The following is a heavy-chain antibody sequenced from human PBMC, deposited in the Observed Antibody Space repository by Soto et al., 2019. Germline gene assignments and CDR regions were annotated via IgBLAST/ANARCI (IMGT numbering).Heavy chain of an antibody. CDR2: INSDGSST. CDR1: GFTFSSYW. D-gene: IGHD6-13*01. J-gene: IGHJ6*03. V-gene: IGHV3-74*01. Sequence: GGSLRLSCAASGFTFSSYWMHWVRQAPGKGLVWVSRINSDGSSTSYADSVKGRFTISRDNAKNTRYLQMNGLRAEETAVYYCARDRTVTRAAAGTRPYYYSYMDVWGKGTTVTVSS. CDR3: ARDRTVTRAAAGTRPYYYSYMDV.